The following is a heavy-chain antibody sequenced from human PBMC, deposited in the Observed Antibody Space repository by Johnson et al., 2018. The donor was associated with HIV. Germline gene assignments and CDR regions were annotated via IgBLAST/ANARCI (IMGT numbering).Heavy chain of an antibody. CDR1: GFTFSRYW. V-gene: IGHV3-7*05. J-gene: IGHJ3*02. CDR3: ARALADGWFSYDVFDI. Sequence: VQLVESGGGLVQPGGSLRLSCAASGFTFSRYWMTWVRQAPGKGLEWVASIKQDGNEKYYVDSVKGRFTISRDNAKNSVELQMNSLRAEDTAVYYCARALADGWFSYDVFDIWGQGTMVTVSS. D-gene: IGHD3-10*01. CDR2: IKQDGNEK.